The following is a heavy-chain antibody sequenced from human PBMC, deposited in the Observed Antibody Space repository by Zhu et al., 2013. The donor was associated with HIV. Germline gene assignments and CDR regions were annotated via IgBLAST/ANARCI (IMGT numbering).Heavy chain of an antibody. D-gene: IGHD2-15*01. Sequence: EVQLVESGGGLVKPGESLRLSCTASGFSFANAWMSWVRQAPGKGPEWVGRIKSNTDGGTTDYAALVKGRFTITREDSKNTLSLQLNSLKTEDTAVYYCTTDYPNVVAARDWGQGTLVTVSS. CDR1: GFSFANAW. CDR3: TTDYPNVVAARD. CDR2: IKSNTDGGTT. V-gene: IGHV3-15*01. J-gene: IGHJ4*02.